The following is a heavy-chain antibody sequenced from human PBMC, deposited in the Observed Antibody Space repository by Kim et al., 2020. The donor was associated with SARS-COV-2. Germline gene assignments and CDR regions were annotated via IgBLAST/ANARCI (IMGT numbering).Heavy chain of an antibody. D-gene: IGHD6-19*01. Sequence: GGSLRLSCAASGFTFSSYGMHWVRQAPGKGLEWVAVISYDGSNKYYADSVKGRFTISRDNSKNTLYLQMNSLRAEDTAVYYCAKDVLEQWLRWAFDIWGQGTMVTVSS. J-gene: IGHJ3*02. CDR1: GFTFSSYG. CDR3: AKDVLEQWLRWAFDI. CDR2: ISYDGSNK. V-gene: IGHV3-30*18.